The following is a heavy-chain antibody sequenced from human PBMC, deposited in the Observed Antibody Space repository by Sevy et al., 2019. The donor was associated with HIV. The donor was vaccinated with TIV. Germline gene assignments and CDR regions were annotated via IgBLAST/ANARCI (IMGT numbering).Heavy chain of an antibody. V-gene: IGHV3-7*03. D-gene: IGHD3-22*01. J-gene: IGHJ4*02. Sequence: GGSLRLSCAASGFTFSSYWMSWVRQAPGKGLEWVANIKQDGSEKYYVDSVKGRFTISRDNAKNSLYLQMNSLRAEDTALYYWASDIYYDSSGYYVYWGQGTLVTVSS. CDR3: ASDIYYDSSGYYVY. CDR1: GFTFSSYW. CDR2: IKQDGSEK.